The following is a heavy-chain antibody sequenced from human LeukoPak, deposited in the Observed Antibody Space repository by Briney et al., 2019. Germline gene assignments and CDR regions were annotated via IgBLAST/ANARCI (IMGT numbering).Heavy chain of an antibody. Sequence: GGSLRLSCAASGFTFSSYGMHWVRQAPGKGLEWVAVTSYDGSNKYYADSVKGRFTISRDNSKNTLYLQMNSLRAEDTAVYYCAKDGDLTGYYNWFDPWGQGTLVTVSS. CDR3: AKDGDLTGYYNWFDP. D-gene: IGHD3-9*01. CDR1: GFTFSSYG. V-gene: IGHV3-30*18. J-gene: IGHJ5*02. CDR2: TSYDGSNK.